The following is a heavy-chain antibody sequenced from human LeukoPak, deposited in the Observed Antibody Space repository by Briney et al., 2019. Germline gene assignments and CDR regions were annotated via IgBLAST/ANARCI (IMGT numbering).Heavy chain of an antibody. J-gene: IGHJ4*02. V-gene: IGHV3-48*02. D-gene: IGHD2-8*01. Sequence: GRSLRLSCAASEFTFSSYGMHWVRQAPGKGLEWVSFISDGGRPLHYADSVKGRFTISRDNAKNSLYLQMNSLRDEDTAVYFCARRYCTPSSCYSDYWGQGALVTVSS. CDR2: ISDGGRPL. CDR3: ARRYCTPSSCYSDY. CDR1: EFTFSSYG.